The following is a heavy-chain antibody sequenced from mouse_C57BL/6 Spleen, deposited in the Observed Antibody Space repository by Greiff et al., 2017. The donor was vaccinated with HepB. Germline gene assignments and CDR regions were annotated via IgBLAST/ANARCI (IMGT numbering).Heavy chain of an antibody. CDR2: IYPRSGNT. J-gene: IGHJ1*03. CDR1: GYTFTSYG. D-gene: IGHD1-1*01. V-gene: IGHV1-81*01. CDR3: ARSGYYGSRGYFDV. Sequence: QVHVKQSGAELARPGASVKLSCKASGYTFTSYGISWVKQRTGQGLEWIGEIYPRSGNTYYNEKFKGKATLTADKSSSTAYMELRSLTSEDSAVYFCARSGYYGSRGYFDVWGTGTTVTVSS.